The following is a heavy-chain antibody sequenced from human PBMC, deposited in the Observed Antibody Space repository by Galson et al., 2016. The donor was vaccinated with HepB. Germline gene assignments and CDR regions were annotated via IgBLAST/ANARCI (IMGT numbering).Heavy chain of an antibody. CDR1: GFMFSSYG. V-gene: IGHV3-33*01. CDR2: IWYEGGNK. Sequence: SLRLSCAASGFMFSSYGMHWVRPAPGKGLEWVAVIWYEGGNKYYADSVKGRFTISRDNSKKTVYLLMNSLRAEDTAVYYCARNTVPAALLAGDGMDVWGQGTTVTVSS. J-gene: IGHJ6*02. CDR3: ARNTVPAALLAGDGMDV. D-gene: IGHD2-2*01.